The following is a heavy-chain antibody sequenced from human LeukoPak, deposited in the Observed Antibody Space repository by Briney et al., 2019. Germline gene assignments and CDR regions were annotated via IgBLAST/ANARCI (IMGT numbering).Heavy chain of an antibody. CDR3: AKDLHGALDY. CDR2: INSDGSST. D-gene: IGHD3-10*01. J-gene: IGHJ4*02. CDR1: GFTFSSYW. Sequence: GGSLRLSCAASGFTFSSYWMHWVRQASGKGLVWVSRINSDGSSTSYADSVKGRFTISRDNAKNTLYLHMHSLRADDTALYYCAKDLHGALDYWGQGILVTVSS. V-gene: IGHV3-74*01.